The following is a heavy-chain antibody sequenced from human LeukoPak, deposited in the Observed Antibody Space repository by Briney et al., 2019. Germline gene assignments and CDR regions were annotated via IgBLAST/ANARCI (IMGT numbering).Heavy chain of an antibody. CDR3: ARERKYDFWSGYYRPYYYYGMDV. D-gene: IGHD3-3*01. V-gene: IGHV1-2*02. CDR2: INPNSGGT. J-gene: IGHJ6*02. Sequence: VASVKVSCKASGYTFTGYYMHWVRQAPGQGLEWMGWINPNSGGTNYAQKFQGRVTMTRDTSISTAYMELSRLRSDDTAVYYCARERKYDFWSGYYRPYYYYGMDVWGQGTTVTVSS. CDR1: GYTFTGYY.